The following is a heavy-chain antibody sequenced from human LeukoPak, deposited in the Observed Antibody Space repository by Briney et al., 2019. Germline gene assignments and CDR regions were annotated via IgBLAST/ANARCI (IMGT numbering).Heavy chain of an antibody. CDR1: GGSISSYY. CDR3: ARALVAAAGRNYYYYYMDV. CDR2: IYTSGST. V-gene: IGHV4-4*07. J-gene: IGHJ6*03. Sequence: SETLSLTCTVSGGSISSYYWSWIRQPAGKGLEWIGRIYTSGSTNYNPSLKSRVTMSVDTSKNQFSLKLSSVTAADTAVYYCARALVAAAGRNYYYYYMDVWGKGTTVTVSS. D-gene: IGHD6-13*01.